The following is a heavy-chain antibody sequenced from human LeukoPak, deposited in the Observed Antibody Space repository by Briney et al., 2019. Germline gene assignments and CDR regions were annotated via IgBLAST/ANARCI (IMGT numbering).Heavy chain of an antibody. J-gene: IGHJ5*02. D-gene: IGHD1-26*01. CDR2: INPNSGGT. CDR3: ARASGSYSSVQDNWFDP. V-gene: IGHV1-2*04. Sequence: ASVKVSCKASGYTFTGYYMHWVRQAPGQGLEWMGWINPNSGGTNYAQKFQGWVTMTRDTSISTAYMELSRLRSDDTAVYYCARASGSYSSVQDNWFDPWGQGTLVTVSS. CDR1: GYTFTGYY.